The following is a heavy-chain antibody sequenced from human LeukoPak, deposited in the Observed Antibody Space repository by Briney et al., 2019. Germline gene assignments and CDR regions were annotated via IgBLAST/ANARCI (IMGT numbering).Heavy chain of an antibody. CDR2: INSDGSST. Sequence: GGSLRLSCAASGFTFSSYWMQWVGQAPGKGVVGVSRINSDGSSTSYADSVKGRFTISRDNAKNTLYLQMNSLRAEDTAVYYCARDGGPIGLFDPWGQGTLVTVSS. CDR3: ARDGGPIGLFDP. D-gene: IGHD3-16*01. V-gene: IGHV3-74*01. CDR1: GFTFSSYW. J-gene: IGHJ5*02.